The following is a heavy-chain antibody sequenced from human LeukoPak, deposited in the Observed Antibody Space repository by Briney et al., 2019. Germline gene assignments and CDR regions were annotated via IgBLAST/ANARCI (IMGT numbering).Heavy chain of an antibody. CDR3: ARAESSGWLNYYYYYMDV. CDR1: GFTVSSNY. Sequence: PGGSLRLSCTASGFTVSSNYMSWVRQAPGKGLEWVSVIYSGGSTYYADSAKGRFTISRDNSKNTLYLQMNSLRAEDTAVYYCARAESSGWLNYYYYYMDVWGKGTTVTISS. V-gene: IGHV3-66*01. CDR2: IYSGGST. D-gene: IGHD6-19*01. J-gene: IGHJ6*03.